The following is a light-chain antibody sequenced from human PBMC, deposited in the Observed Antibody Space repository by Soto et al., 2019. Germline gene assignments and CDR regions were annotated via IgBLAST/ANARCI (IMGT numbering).Light chain of an antibody. V-gene: IGKV3-15*01. CDR2: GAS. CDR1: QSVSSN. CDR3: KKYNNWPLT. J-gene: IGKJ4*01. Sequence: EIVMTQSPATLSVSPGERATLSCRASQSVSSNLAWYQQKPGQAPRLLIYGASTRATGIPARFSGSGSGTGFTLTISSLQSEDFAVYYCKKYNNWPLTFGGGTXVDIK.